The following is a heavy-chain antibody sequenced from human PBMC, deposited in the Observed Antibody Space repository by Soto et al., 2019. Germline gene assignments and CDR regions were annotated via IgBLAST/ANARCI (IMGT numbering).Heavy chain of an antibody. CDR2: IIPIFGTA. D-gene: IGHD2-2*02. CDR1: GGTFSSYA. V-gene: IGHV1-69*06. J-gene: IGHJ6*02. CDR3: ARNLHCSSTSCYTPYYYYGMDV. Sequence: EASVKVSCKASGGTFSSYAISWVRQAPGQGLEWMGGIIPIFGTANYAQKFQGRVTITADKSTSTAYMELSSLRSEDTAVYYCARNLHCSSTSCYTPYYYYGMDVWGQGTTVTVSS.